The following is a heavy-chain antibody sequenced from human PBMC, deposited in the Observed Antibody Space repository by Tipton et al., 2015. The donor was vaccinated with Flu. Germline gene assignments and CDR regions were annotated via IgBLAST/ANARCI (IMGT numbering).Heavy chain of an antibody. V-gene: IGHV4-34*01. CDR1: GGSFSGYY. CDR3: ARGGSGSYYWAYYGMDV. Sequence: GLVKPSETLSLTCAVYGGSFSGYYWSWIRQPPGKGLEWIGEINHSGSTNYNPSLKSRVTISVDTSKNQFSLKLSSVTAADTAVYYCARGGSGSYYWAYYGMDVWGQGTTVTVSS. CDR2: INHSGST. J-gene: IGHJ6*02. D-gene: IGHD1-26*01.